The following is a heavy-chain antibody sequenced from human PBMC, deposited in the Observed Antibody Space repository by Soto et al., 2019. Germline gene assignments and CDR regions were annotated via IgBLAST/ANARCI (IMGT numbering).Heavy chain of an antibody. J-gene: IGHJ6*02. V-gene: IGHV3-9*01. D-gene: IGHD6-19*01. CDR3: ARVPYSSGWRYYYYGMDV. Sequence: GGSLRLSCAASGFTFDDYAMHWVRQAPGKGLEWVSGISWNSGSIGYADSVKGRFTISRDNAKNSLYLQMNSLRAEDTALYYCARVPYSSGWRYYYYGMDVWGQGTTVTVSS. CDR1: GFTFDDYA. CDR2: ISWNSGSI.